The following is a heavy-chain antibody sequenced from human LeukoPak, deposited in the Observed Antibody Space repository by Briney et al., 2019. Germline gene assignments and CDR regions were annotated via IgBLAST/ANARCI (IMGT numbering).Heavy chain of an antibody. CDR1: GYSFTSYW. Sequence: PGESMKISCKGSGYSFTSYWIGWVRQMPGKGLEWMGIIYPGDSDTRYSPSFQGQVTISADKSISTAYLQWSSLKASDTAMYYCARHSKGCSSTSCHFDYWGQGTLVTVSS. V-gene: IGHV5-51*01. CDR2: IYPGDSDT. D-gene: IGHD2-2*01. CDR3: ARHSKGCSSTSCHFDY. J-gene: IGHJ4*02.